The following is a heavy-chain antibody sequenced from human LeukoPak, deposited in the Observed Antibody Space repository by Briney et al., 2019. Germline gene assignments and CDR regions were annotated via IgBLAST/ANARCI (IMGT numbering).Heavy chain of an antibody. CDR1: GGTFSSYA. V-gene: IGHV1-69*04. Sequence: GASVKVSCKASGGTFSSYAISWVRQAPGQGPEWIGRIIPILGIANYAQKFQGRVTITADKSTSTAYMELSSLRSEDTAVYYCAIDGMTLGDYWGQGTLVTVSS. CDR2: IIPILGIA. D-gene: IGHD2-21*02. CDR3: AIDGMTLGDY. J-gene: IGHJ4*02.